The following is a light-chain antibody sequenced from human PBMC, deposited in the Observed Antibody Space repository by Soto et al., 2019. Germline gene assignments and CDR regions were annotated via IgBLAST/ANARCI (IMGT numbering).Light chain of an antibody. CDR2: GAS. J-gene: IGKJ1*01. V-gene: IGKV3-15*01. CDR3: QQFSDSPPERT. Sequence: ETGVTQSPAVLSVSPGERATLSCRASQSVDSRLAWYQQKPGQAPRLLIYGASTRATGIPARFSGSGSGTEFTLTISSLQSEDSAIYYCQQFSDSPPERTFGQGTKVEVK. CDR1: QSVDSR.